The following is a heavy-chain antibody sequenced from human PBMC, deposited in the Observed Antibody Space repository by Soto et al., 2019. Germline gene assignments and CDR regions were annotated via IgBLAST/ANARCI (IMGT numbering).Heavy chain of an antibody. CDR2: IYWDDDK. D-gene: IGHD2-2*01. J-gene: IGHJ4*02. V-gene: IGHV2-5*02. CDR3: ARLLGGCSSTGCSPLRFDY. Sequence: QITLKESGPTLVKPTQTLTLTCTFSGFSLSTSGVGVGWIRQPPGKALEWLALIYWDDDKRYSPSLKSRLTITKDTSKNQVVLTMTNMDPVDTATYYCARLLGGCSSTGCSPLRFDYWGQGTLVTVSS. CDR1: GFSLSTSGVG.